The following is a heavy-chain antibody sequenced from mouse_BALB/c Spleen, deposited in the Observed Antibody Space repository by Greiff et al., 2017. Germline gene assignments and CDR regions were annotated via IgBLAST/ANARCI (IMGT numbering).Heavy chain of an antibody. J-gene: IGHJ4*01. CDR3: ARHYGNYAMDY. V-gene: IGHV5-6*01. Sequence: EVKLVESGGDLVKPGGSLKLSCAASGFTFSSYGMSWVRQTPDKRLEWVATISSGGSYTYYPDSVKGRFTISRDNAKNTLYLQMSSLKSEDTAMYYCARHYGNYAMDYWGQGTSVTVSS. CDR2: ISSGGSYT. D-gene: IGHD2-1*01. CDR1: GFTFSSYG.